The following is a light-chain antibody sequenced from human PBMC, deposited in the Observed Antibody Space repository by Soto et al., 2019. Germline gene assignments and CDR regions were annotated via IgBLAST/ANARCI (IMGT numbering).Light chain of an antibody. CDR3: SSYTNSSIPYV. Sequence: QSALTQPASVSGSPGQSITISCTGTSSDVGGYNYVSWYQQHPGKAPKLMIYDVSNRPSGVSNRFSGSKSGNTASLTISGLQAEDEADYYCSSYTNSSIPYVFGTGTKLTVL. CDR2: DVS. V-gene: IGLV2-14*01. J-gene: IGLJ1*01. CDR1: SSDVGGYNY.